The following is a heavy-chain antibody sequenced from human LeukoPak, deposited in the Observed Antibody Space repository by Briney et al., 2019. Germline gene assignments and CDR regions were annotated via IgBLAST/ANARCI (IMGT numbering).Heavy chain of an antibody. V-gene: IGHV3-9*01. CDR3: AKDKGAIIAAAGTVKYFDY. J-gene: IGHJ4*02. Sequence: PGGSLRLSCAASGFTFDDYAMHWVRQAPGKGLEWVSGISWNSGSIGYADSVKGRFTISRDNAKNSLYLQMNSLRAEDTALYYCAKDKGAIIAAAGTVKYFDYWGQGTLVTVSS. CDR1: GFTFDDYA. D-gene: IGHD6-13*01. CDR2: ISWNSGSI.